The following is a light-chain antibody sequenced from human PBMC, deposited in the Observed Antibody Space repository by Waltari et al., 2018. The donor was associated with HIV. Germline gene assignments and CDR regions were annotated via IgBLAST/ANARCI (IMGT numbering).Light chain of an antibody. J-gene: IGLJ2*01. CDR1: QLGAEY. Sequence: SYELPQPPSLSVSPGQTATITCSGDQLGAEYACGYQQKPGQPPVLVSYQDNKRPSGIPERFSGSNSGNTATLTISGTQAMDEADYYCQAWDSSTAVFGGGTKLTVL. V-gene: IGLV3-1*01. CDR3: QAWDSSTAV. CDR2: QDN.